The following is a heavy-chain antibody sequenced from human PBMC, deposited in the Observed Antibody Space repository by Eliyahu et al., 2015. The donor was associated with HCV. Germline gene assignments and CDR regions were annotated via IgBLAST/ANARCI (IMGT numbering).Heavy chain of an antibody. D-gene: IGHD1-26*01. CDR3: TRQTLVGASPASGY. J-gene: IGHJ4*02. CDR2: IRXKANSYAT. Sequence: EVQLVESGGGLVQPGGSXKLSCAASGFRFSDSAIHWVRHSSGKGLEXLGRIRXKANSYATAYAASVQGRFTISRDDSKDTAYLQMNSLKTGDTAVYYCTRQTLVGASPASGYWGQGTLVTVSS. V-gene: IGHV3-73*02. CDR1: GFRFSDSA.